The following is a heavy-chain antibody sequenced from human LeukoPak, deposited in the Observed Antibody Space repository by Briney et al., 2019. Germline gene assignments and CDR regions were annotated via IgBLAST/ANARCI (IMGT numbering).Heavy chain of an antibody. Sequence: GGSLRLSCAVSGFIVSSFGMSWVRQAPGKGLEWISAISADGETPYYADSVKGRFIISRDNSKNTLYLQLSSLRAEDTAVYYCAQGYSSGWYRCWGEGSLLSVSS. J-gene: IGHJ4*02. CDR2: ISADGETP. D-gene: IGHD6-19*01. CDR3: AQGYSSGWYRC. CDR1: GFIVSSFG. V-gene: IGHV3-23*01.